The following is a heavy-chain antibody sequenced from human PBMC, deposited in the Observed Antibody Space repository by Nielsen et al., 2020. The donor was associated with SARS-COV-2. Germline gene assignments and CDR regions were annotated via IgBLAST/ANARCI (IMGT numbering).Heavy chain of an antibody. CDR2: MNPNSGNT. CDR3: ARGFPNGSYDY. D-gene: IGHD3-10*01. CDR1: GYTFTSYD. Sequence: ASVKVSCKASGYTFTSYDINWVRQATGQGLEWMGWMNPNSGNTGYAQKLQGRVTMTTDTSTSTAYMELRSLRSDDTAVYYCARGFPNGSYDYWGQGTLVTVSS. V-gene: IGHV1-8*01. J-gene: IGHJ4*02.